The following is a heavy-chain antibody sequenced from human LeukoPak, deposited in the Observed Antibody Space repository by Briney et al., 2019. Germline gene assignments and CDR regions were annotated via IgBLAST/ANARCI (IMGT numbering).Heavy chain of an antibody. D-gene: IGHD3-10*01. Sequence: GGTLRLSCAASGFTFSSYAMSWVRQAPGKGLEWVSAISGSGGSTYYADSVKGRFTISRDNSKNTLYLQMNSLRAEDTAVYYCAKDPGVLLWFGELSIWGQGTLVTVSS. J-gene: IGHJ4*02. V-gene: IGHV3-23*01. CDR1: GFTFSSYA. CDR2: ISGSGGST. CDR3: AKDPGVLLWFGELSI.